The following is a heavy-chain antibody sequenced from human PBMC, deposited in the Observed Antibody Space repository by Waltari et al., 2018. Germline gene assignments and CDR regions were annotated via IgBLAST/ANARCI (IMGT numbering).Heavy chain of an antibody. J-gene: IGHJ4*02. CDR2: TNEDGRIT. D-gene: IGHD3-16*01. Sequence: EVQLVESGGGLVQPGGSVSLSCPASGFLLGNDRMHWVRQVPAKGLVWVSRTNEDGRITNYADSVKGRFTISRDNAKNTLYLQMNSLRAEDTAVYYCVRDLAGVGGHWGQGTLVTVSS. V-gene: IGHV3-74*01. CDR1: GFLLGNDR. CDR3: VRDLAGVGGH.